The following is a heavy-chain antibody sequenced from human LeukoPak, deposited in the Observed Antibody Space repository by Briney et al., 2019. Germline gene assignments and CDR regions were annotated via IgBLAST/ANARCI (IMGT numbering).Heavy chain of an antibody. CDR2: IYYSGST. J-gene: IGHJ3*02. CDR3: ARADNYDILTGYYRADFDM. V-gene: IGHV4-59*01. Sequence: SETLSLTCTVSGDSISSYYWSWIRQPPGKGLEWIGYIYYSGSTNYNPSLKSRVTISIDTSKSQISLKLSSVTAADTAVYYCARADNYDILTGYYRADFDMWGQGTTVTVSS. CDR1: GDSISSYY. D-gene: IGHD3-9*01.